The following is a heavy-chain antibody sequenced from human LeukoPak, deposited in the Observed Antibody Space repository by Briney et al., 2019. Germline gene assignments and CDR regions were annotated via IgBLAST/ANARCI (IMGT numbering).Heavy chain of an antibody. CDR1: GYTITSYY. D-gene: IGHD6-13*01. CDR3: ARVRQQLVDY. V-gene: IGHV1-46*01. Sequence: ASVKVSCKASGYTITSYYMHWVRQAPGQGLEWMGVINPSGGSTSYAQNFQGRVTMTRDTSTSTVYMELSSLRSEDTAVYYCARVRQQLVDYWGQGTLVTVSS. J-gene: IGHJ4*02. CDR2: INPSGGST.